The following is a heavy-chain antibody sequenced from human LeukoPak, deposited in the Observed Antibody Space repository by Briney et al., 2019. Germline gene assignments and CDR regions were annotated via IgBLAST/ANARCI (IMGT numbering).Heavy chain of an antibody. J-gene: IGHJ4*02. V-gene: IGHV3-30*02. CDR3: ASTLWFGELSTPEGVDY. CDR2: IRYDGSNK. D-gene: IGHD3-10*01. Sequence: GGSLRLSCAASGFTFSSYGMHWVRQAPGKGLEWVAFIRYDGSNKYYADSVKGRFTISRDNSKNTLYLQMNSLRAEDTAVYYCASTLWFGELSTPEGVDYWGQGTLVTVSS. CDR1: GFTFSSYG.